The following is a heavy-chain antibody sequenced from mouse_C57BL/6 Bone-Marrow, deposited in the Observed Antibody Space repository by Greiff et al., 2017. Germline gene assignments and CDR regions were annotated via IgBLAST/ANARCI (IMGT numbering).Heavy chain of an antibody. J-gene: IGHJ2*01. CDR2: IDPETGGT. Sequence: QVQLQQLGAELVRPGDSVTLSCKASGYTFTDYEMHWVKQTPVHGLEWIGAIDPETGGTAYNQKFKGKVILTADKSCSTAYMDLRSLTSEDSAVYYGYFCASYYLDYWGQGTTHTVSS. CDR1: GYTFTDYE. CDR3: YFCASYYLDY. D-gene: IGHD6-1*01. V-gene: IGHV1-15*01.